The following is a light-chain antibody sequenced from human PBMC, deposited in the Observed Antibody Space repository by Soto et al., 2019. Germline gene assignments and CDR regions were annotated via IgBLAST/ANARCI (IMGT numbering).Light chain of an antibody. Sequence: DIQMTQSPSSLSASLGDSVTITCRASQSICTYLNWYQQKPGKAPKLLIYAASSLQCGVPSRFSGSGSGTDFTLTISSLQSEDFASYYCQQNYSTSSTFGQGTQLEIK. J-gene: IGKJ5*01. CDR1: QSICTY. CDR2: AAS. V-gene: IGKV1-39*01. CDR3: QQNYSTSST.